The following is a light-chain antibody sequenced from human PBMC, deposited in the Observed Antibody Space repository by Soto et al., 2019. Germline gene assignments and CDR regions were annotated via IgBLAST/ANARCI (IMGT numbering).Light chain of an antibody. CDR2: EVS. J-gene: IGLJ1*01. CDR3: NSFTSSNTLPYV. CDR1: NSDIGSYNY. Sequence: QSVLTQPASVSGPSGQSITISCSGTNSDIGSYNYVSWYLQHPGKAPKLIVFEVSNRPSGISDRFPGSKSGNTAYLTISGLQTEDEAVYYCNSFTSSNTLPYVFGTGTKVTVL. V-gene: IGLV2-14*01.